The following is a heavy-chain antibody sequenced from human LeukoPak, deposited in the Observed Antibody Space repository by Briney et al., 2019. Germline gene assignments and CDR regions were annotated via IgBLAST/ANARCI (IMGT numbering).Heavy chain of an antibody. J-gene: IGHJ4*02. CDR2: ISSSSSYI. D-gene: IGHD3-16*01. Sequence: GGSLRLSCVASGFTFSRYWTSWVRQAPGKGLEWVSSISSSSSYIYYADSVKGRFTISRDNAKNSLYLQMNSLRAEDTAVYYCAREVRRMTGGGYFDYWGQGTLVTVSS. V-gene: IGHV3-21*01. CDR1: GFTFSRYW. CDR3: AREVRRMTGGGYFDY.